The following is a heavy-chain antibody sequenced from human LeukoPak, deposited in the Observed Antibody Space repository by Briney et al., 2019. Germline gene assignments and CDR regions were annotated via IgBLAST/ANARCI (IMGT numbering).Heavy chain of an antibody. CDR2: INHSGST. CDR3: ARGRPPGYSSGWYWNWFDP. J-gene: IGHJ5*02. V-gene: IGHV4-34*01. CDR1: GGSISGYY. D-gene: IGHD6-19*01. Sequence: PSETLSLTCTVSGGSISGYYWSWIRQPPGKGLEWIGEINHSGSTNYNPSLKSRVTISVDTSKNQFSLKLSSVTAADTAVYYCARGRPPGYSSGWYWNWFDPWGQGTLVTVSS.